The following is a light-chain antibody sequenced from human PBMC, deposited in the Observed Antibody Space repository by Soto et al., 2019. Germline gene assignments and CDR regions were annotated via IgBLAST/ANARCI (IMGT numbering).Light chain of an antibody. CDR3: QQRSSWPLS. Sequence: EIVLTQSPATLSLSPGERATLSCRASQSVSSYLAWYQQKPGQAPRRLVYDASNRATGIPARFSGSGSGTDFTLTISSLEREDFAVYYCQQRSSWPLSFGGGTKVEMK. CDR2: DAS. CDR1: QSVSSY. V-gene: IGKV3-11*01. J-gene: IGKJ4*01.